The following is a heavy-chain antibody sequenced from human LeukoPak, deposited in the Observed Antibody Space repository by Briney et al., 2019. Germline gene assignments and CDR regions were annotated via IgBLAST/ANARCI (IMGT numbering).Heavy chain of an antibody. Sequence: ASVKVSCKASGYTFTKYDINWVRQATGQGLEWMGWINPNSGNTDYAQKFQGRVTITRNTSISTAYMELSSLRSKDTAVYYCARSYGSWIDPWGQGTLVTVSS. CDR1: GYTFTKYD. J-gene: IGHJ5*02. CDR3: ARSYGSWIDP. V-gene: IGHV1-8*03. D-gene: IGHD3-10*01. CDR2: INPNSGNT.